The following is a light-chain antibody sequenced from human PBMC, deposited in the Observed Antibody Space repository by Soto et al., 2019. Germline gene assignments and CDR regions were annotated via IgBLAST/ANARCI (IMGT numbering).Light chain of an antibody. CDR3: ETWDSNTRV. V-gene: IGLV4-60*02. CDR1: SGHSSYI. J-gene: IGLJ3*02. CDR2: LEGSGSY. Sequence: QSVLTQSSSASASLGSSVKLTCTLSSGHSSYIIAWHQQQPGKAPRYLMKLEGSGSYNKGSGVPDRFSGSSSGADRYLTISNLQFEDEAEYYCETWDSNTRVFGGGTQRTVL.